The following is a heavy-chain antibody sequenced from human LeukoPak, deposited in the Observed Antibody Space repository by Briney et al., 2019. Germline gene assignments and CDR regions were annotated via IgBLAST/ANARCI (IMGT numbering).Heavy chain of an antibody. V-gene: IGHV1-69*01. CDR1: GGTFSSYA. CDR3: ARQDDCGGDCKRSWYFDL. J-gene: IGHJ2*01. Sequence: SVKVSCKASGGTFSSYAISWVRQAPGQGLEWMGGIIPIFGTANYAQKFQGRVTITADESTSTAYMELSSLRSEDTAVYYCARQDDCGGDCKRSWYFDLWGRGTLVTVSS. CDR2: IIPIFGTA. D-gene: IGHD2-21*02.